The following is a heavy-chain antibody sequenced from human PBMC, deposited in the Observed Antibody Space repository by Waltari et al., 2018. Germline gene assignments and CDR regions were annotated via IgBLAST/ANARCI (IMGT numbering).Heavy chain of an antibody. CDR2: IIPIFGTAP. J-gene: IGHJ5*02. Sequence: QVQLVQSGAEVRKPGSSVKVSCTASGGTFGSYAIPWVRQAPGEGLEWMGGIIPIFGTAPNYAQKFQGRLTITADESTATVYMDLSSLRSDDTAVYYCARRQLGGAFDPWGQGTLVSVSS. CDR1: GGTFGSYA. V-gene: IGHV1-69*12. CDR3: ARRQLGGAFDP. D-gene: IGHD3-16*01.